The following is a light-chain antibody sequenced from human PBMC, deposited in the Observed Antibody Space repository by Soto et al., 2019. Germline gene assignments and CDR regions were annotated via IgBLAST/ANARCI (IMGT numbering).Light chain of an antibody. J-gene: IGKJ1*01. Sequence: EIVLTQSPATLSLSPGERATLSCRASQSISTYLAWYQQKPGQPPRLLIYGASTRATGIPARFSGSGSGTEFTLTISSLQSEDFAVYYCQQYNDWPPWTFGQGTKVDIK. CDR2: GAS. V-gene: IGKV3-15*01. CDR3: QQYNDWPPWT. CDR1: QSISTY.